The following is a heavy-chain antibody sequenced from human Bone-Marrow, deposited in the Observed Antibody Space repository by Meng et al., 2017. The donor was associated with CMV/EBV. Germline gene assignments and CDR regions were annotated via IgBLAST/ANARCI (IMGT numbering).Heavy chain of an antibody. CDR3: ARDELGSIAAAGYYYYGMDV. V-gene: IGHV1-18*01. CDR1: GYTFTSYG. Sequence: ASVKVSCKASGYTFTSYGISWVRQAPGQGLEWMGWISAYNGNTNYAQKLQGRVTMTTDTSTSTAYMELSSLRSEDTAVYYCARDELGSIAAAGYYYYGMDVWGQGTTVTVSS. D-gene: IGHD6-13*01. J-gene: IGHJ6*02. CDR2: ISAYNGNT.